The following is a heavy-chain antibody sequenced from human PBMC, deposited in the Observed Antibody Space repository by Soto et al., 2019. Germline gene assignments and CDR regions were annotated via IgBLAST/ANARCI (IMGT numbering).Heavy chain of an antibody. Sequence: QVQLQESGPGLVKPSETLSLTCTVSGGSVSSGSYYWSWIRQPPGKGLEWIGYIYYSGSTNYNPSLKSRVTISVDTSKNQFSLKLSSVTAADTAVYYCAAYCGGDCYSRAYYYYGMDVWGQGTTVTVSS. CDR2: IYYSGST. D-gene: IGHD2-21*02. V-gene: IGHV4-61*01. CDR1: GGSVSSGSYY. J-gene: IGHJ6*02. CDR3: AAYCGGDCYSRAYYYYGMDV.